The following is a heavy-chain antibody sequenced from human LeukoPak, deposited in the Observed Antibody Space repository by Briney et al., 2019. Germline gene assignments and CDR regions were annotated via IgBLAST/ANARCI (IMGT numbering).Heavy chain of an antibody. D-gene: IGHD1-26*01. J-gene: IGHJ6*03. CDR1: GFTFSSYA. Sequence: GGSLRLSCAASGFTFSSYAMSWVRQAPGKGLEWVSAISGSGGSTYYADSVKGRFTISRDNSKNTLYLQMNSLRAEDTAVYYCAKGGGSYVYYYMDVWGKGTTVTVSS. CDR2: ISGSGGST. CDR3: AKGGGSYVYYYMDV. V-gene: IGHV3-23*01.